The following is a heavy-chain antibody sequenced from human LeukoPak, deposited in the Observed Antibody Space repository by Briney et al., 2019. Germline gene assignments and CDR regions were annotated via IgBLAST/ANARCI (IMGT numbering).Heavy chain of an antibody. V-gene: IGHV3-30-3*01. CDR1: GFTFSSYA. CDR2: ISYDGSNK. Sequence: GGSLRLSCAASGFTFSSYAMHWVRQAPGKGLEWVAVISYDGSNKYYADSVKGRFTISRDNSKNTLYLQMNSLRAEDTAVYYCARGYIAVAGTVIHFDYWGQGTLVTVSS. J-gene: IGHJ4*02. D-gene: IGHD6-19*01. CDR3: ARGYIAVAGTVIHFDY.